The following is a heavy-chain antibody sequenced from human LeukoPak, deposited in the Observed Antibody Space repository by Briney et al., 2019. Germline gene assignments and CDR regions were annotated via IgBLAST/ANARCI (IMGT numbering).Heavy chain of an antibody. Sequence: ASVKVSCKVSGYTLSELSLHWVRQAPGKGLEWMGGFNPEDGETIYAQKIQGRVTMTEDTSTDTAYMELSSLRYEDTAVYYCATNDYSDDYWGQGTLVTVSS. V-gene: IGHV1-24*01. CDR3: ATNDYSDDY. CDR2: FNPEDGET. D-gene: IGHD4-11*01. J-gene: IGHJ4*02. CDR1: GYTLSELS.